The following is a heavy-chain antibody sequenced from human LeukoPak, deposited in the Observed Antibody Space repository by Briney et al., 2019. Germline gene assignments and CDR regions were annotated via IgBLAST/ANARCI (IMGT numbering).Heavy chain of an antibody. D-gene: IGHD3-10*01. CDR2: ISSSSSYI. CDR1: GFTFSSYS. J-gene: IGHJ4*02. V-gene: IGHV3-21*01. Sequence: GRSLRLSCAASGFTFSSYSMNWVRQAPGNGLEWVSSISSSSSYIYYADSVKGRFTISRDNAKNSLYLQMNSLRAEDTAVYYCARGSGYYGSGSYIYWGQGTLVTVSS. CDR3: ARGSGYYGSGSYIY.